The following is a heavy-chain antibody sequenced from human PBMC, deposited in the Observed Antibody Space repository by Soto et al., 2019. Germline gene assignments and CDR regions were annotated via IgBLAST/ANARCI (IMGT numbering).Heavy chain of an antibody. CDR3: SLGYCGGGSCPVDY. CDR2: ISTYNGNT. Sequence: QVQLVQSGVEVKKPGASVKVSCKTSGYTFTDYGITWVRQAPGQGLEWMGWISTYNGNTNIAQKYQGRVTMTTDTSTSTAYMALRGLRSDDTAVYYCSLGYCGGGSCPVDYWGQGTLVTVSS. V-gene: IGHV1-18*01. CDR1: GYTFTDYG. J-gene: IGHJ4*02. D-gene: IGHD2-15*01.